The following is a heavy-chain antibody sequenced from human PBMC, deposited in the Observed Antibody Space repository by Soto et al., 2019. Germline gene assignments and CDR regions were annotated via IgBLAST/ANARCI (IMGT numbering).Heavy chain of an antibody. CDR1: GFTFSSYW. D-gene: IGHD4-17*01. CDR2: INSDGSST. V-gene: IGHV3-74*01. Sequence: GGSLRLSCAASGFTFSSYWMHWVRQAPGKGLVWVSRINSDGSSTSYADSVKGRFTISRDNAKNTLYLQMNSLRAEDTAVYYCARGGMEYYGDYVICNYWGQGTLVTVSS. J-gene: IGHJ4*02. CDR3: ARGGMEYYGDYVICNY.